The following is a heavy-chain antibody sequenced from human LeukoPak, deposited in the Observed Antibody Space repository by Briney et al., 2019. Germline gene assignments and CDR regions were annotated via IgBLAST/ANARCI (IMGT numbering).Heavy chain of an antibody. CDR1: GYTFTSYD. V-gene: IGHV1-8*01. J-gene: IGHJ6*03. CDR2: MNPNSGNA. CDR3: ARVRGVAGTYYYYYMDV. Sequence: ASVKVSCKASGYTFTSYDINWVRQATGQGLEWMGWMNPNSGNAGYAQKFQGRVTMTRNTSISTAYMELSSLRSEDTAVYYCARVRGVAGTYYYYYMDVWGKGTTVTVSS. D-gene: IGHD6-19*01.